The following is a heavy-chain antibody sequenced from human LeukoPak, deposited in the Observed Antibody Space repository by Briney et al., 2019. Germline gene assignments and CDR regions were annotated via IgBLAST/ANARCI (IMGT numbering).Heavy chain of an antibody. J-gene: IGHJ5*02. D-gene: IGHD2-15*01. V-gene: IGHV4-34*01. CDR1: GGSFSGYY. Sequence: SETLSLACADYGGSFSGYYWSWIRHPPGKGLEWIGEINHSGSTNYNPSLKSRVTISVDTSKNQFSLKLSSVTAADTAVYYCARGRCSGASCYRNWFDPWGQGTLVTVSS. CDR3: ARGRCSGASCYRNWFDP. CDR2: INHSGST.